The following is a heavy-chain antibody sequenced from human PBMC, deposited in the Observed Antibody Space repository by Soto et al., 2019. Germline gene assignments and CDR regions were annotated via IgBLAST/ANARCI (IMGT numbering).Heavy chain of an antibody. CDR1: GCTFSSYA. Sequence: GGSLRLSCAASGCTFSSYAMSWVRQAPGKGLEWVSAISGSGGSTYYADSVKGRFTISRDNSKNTLYLQMNSLRAEDTAVYYCAREVRFLEWLTTYYYYGMDVWGQGTTVTVSS. D-gene: IGHD3-3*01. CDR2: ISGSGGST. CDR3: AREVRFLEWLTTYYYYGMDV. V-gene: IGHV3-23*01. J-gene: IGHJ6*02.